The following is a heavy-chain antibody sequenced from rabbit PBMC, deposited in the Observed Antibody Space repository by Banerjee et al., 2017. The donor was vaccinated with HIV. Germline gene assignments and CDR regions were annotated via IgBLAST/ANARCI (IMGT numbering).Heavy chain of an antibody. D-gene: IGHD8-1*01. Sequence: QEQLKETGGGLVQPGGSLTLSCKASGFSFSSSYYMCWVRQAPGKGLEWIGCIATGSGSTYYASWAKGRFTISKTSSTTVTLQMTSLTAADTATYFCARAGSSYYMDLKLWGQGTLVTVS. CDR3: ARAGSSYYMDLKL. CDR1: GFSFSSSYY. V-gene: IGHV1S45*01. J-gene: IGHJ3*01. CDR2: IATGSGST.